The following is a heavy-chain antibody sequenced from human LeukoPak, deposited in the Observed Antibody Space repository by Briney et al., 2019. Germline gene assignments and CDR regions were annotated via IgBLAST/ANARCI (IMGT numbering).Heavy chain of an antibody. Sequence: PSETLSLTCALHGGSFSGYYWSWIRQPPGKGLEWIGEINHSGSTNYNPSLKSRVTISVDTSKNQFSLKLGSVTAADTAVYYCARTYYDFWSGYLYYFDYWGQGTLVTVSS. V-gene: IGHV4-34*01. J-gene: IGHJ4*02. CDR1: GGSFSGYY. CDR2: INHSGST. CDR3: ARTYYDFWSGYLYYFDY. D-gene: IGHD3-3*01.